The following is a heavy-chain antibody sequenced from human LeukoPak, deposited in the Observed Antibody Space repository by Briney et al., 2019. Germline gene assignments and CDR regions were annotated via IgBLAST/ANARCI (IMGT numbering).Heavy chain of an antibody. CDR1: GYTFTAYY. J-gene: IGHJ4*02. CDR3: ARVPVLRYFDWSPFDY. Sequence: ASVKVSCKASGYTFTAYYMHWVRQAPGQGLEWMGWINPNSGGTNYAQKFQGRVTMTRDTSISTAYMELSRLRSDDTAVYYCARVPVLRYFDWSPFDYWGQGTLVTVSS. V-gene: IGHV1-2*02. CDR2: INPNSGGT. D-gene: IGHD3-9*01.